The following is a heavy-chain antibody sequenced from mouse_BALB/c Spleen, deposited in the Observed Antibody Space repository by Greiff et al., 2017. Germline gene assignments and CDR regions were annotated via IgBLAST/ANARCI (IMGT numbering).Heavy chain of an antibody. Sequence: EVQVVESGGGLVKPGGSLKLSCAASGFTFSSYAMSWVRQTPEKRLEWVASISSGGSTYYPDSVKGRFTISRDNARNILYLQMSSLRSEDTAMYYCARGGLLRLPYYAMDYWGQGTSVTVSS. CDR3: ARGGLLRLPYYAMDY. J-gene: IGHJ4*01. V-gene: IGHV5-6-5*01. CDR1: GFTFSSYA. CDR2: ISSGGST. D-gene: IGHD1-2*01.